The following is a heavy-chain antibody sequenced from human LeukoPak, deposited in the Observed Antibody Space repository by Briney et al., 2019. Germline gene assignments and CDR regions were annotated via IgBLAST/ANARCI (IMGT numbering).Heavy chain of an antibody. CDR3: AREGAVAGSYYFDY. CDR2: INAGNGNT. V-gene: IGHV1-3*01. D-gene: IGHD6-19*01. Sequence: ASVKVSCKASGYTFTSYAMHWVRQAPGQRLEWMGWINAGNGNTKYSQKFQGRVTITRDTSASTAYMELSSLRSEDTAVYYCAREGAVAGSYYFDYWGPGTLVTVSS. J-gene: IGHJ4*02. CDR1: GYTFTSYA.